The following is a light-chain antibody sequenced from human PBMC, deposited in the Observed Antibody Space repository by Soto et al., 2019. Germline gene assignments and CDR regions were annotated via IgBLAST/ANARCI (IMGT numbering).Light chain of an antibody. CDR3: QQYNNWPPWT. Sequence: EIVLTQSPGTLSLSPGERATLSCRASQSVSSYLAWYQQKPGQAPRLLIYGASTRATGIPARFSGIGSGTEFTLTISGLQSEDFAVYYCQQYNNWPPWTFGQGTKVDIK. J-gene: IGKJ1*01. CDR2: GAS. CDR1: QSVSSY. V-gene: IGKV3-15*01.